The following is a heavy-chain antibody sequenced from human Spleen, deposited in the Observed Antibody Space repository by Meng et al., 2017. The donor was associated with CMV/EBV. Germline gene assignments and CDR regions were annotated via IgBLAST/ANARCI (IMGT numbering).Heavy chain of an antibody. J-gene: IGHJ4*02. CDR1: GFTFRSYA. Sequence: GSLKISCAASGFTFRSYAMNWVRRAPGKGLEWVSSINDRSNYIYYADSVKGRFTISRDDAKNSLYLQMNGLRAADTAVYYCARVTGSYYSRAIDYWGQGTLVTVSS. CDR3: ARVTGSYYSRAIDY. D-gene: IGHD1-26*01. V-gene: IGHV3-21*01. CDR2: INDRSNYI.